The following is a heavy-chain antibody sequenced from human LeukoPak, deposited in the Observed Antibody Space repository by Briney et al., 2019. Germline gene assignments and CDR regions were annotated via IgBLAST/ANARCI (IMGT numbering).Heavy chain of an antibody. D-gene: IGHD4-23*01. V-gene: IGHV1-69*05. Sequence: SVRVSCKASGGTFSSYAISWVRQAPGQGLEWMGRIIPIFGTANYAQKFQGRVTITTDESTSTAYMELSSLRSEDTAVYYCARDYGGNSGPSHAFDIWGQGTMVTVSS. J-gene: IGHJ3*02. CDR1: GGTFSSYA. CDR2: IIPIFGTA. CDR3: ARDYGGNSGPSHAFDI.